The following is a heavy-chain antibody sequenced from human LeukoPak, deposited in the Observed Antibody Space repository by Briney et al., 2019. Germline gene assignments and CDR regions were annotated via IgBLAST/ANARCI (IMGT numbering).Heavy chain of an antibody. Sequence: ASVKVSCKASGYTFTSYDINWVRQATGQGLEWMGWMNPNSGNTGYAQKFQGRVTMTRNTSISTAYMELSSLRSEGTAVYYCARGGQDIVVVPAAILGYYFDYWGQGTLVTVSS. CDR2: MNPNSGNT. CDR3: ARGGQDIVVVPAAILGYYFDY. V-gene: IGHV1-8*01. J-gene: IGHJ4*02. CDR1: GYTFTSYD. D-gene: IGHD2-2*01.